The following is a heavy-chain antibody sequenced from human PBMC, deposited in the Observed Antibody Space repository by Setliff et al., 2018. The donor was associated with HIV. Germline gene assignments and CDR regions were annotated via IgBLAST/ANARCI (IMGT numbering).Heavy chain of an antibody. D-gene: IGHD2-21*01. J-gene: IGHJ4*02. Sequence: SETLSLTCAVSGYSISSGYYWGWIRQSPGKGLEWIGSIYHSGNTYYNPSLKSLFTMSVDTSKNHSSLRLNSVTATDTAVYYCARHVRGGDMRRSFDFWGQGTLVTVS. CDR2: IYHSGNT. CDR1: GYSISSGYY. CDR3: ARHVRGGDMRRSFDF. V-gene: IGHV4-38-2*01.